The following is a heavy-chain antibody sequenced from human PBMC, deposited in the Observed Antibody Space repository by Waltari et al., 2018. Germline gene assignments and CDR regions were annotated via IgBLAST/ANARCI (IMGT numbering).Heavy chain of an antibody. Sequence: EVQLVESGGGLVKPGGSLSLSCRCSVFSFSNAWMVWVRQAPGKGLGWVGRIKSKTDGGTTDYAAPVKGRFTISRDDSKNTLYLQMNSLKTEDTAVYYCTTDVQQADYVWGQGTLVTVSS. J-gene: IGHJ4*02. CDR1: VFSFSNAW. CDR3: TTDVQQADYV. CDR2: IKSKTDGGTT. D-gene: IGHD3-16*01. V-gene: IGHV3-15*01.